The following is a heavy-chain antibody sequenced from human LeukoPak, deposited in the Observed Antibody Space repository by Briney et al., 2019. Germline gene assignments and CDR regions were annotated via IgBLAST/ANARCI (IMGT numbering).Heavy chain of an antibody. CDR2: IDPSDSYT. J-gene: IGHJ6*02. Sequence: GESLKISCQGSGYSFTSYWIGWVRQMPGKGLEWMGRIDPSDSYTNYSPSFQGHVTISADKSISTAYLQWSSLKASDTAMYYCARRSSSSAYYYYGMDVWGQGTTVTVSS. CDR1: GYSFTSYW. CDR3: ARRSSSSAYYYYGMDV. D-gene: IGHD6-6*01. V-gene: IGHV5-10-1*01.